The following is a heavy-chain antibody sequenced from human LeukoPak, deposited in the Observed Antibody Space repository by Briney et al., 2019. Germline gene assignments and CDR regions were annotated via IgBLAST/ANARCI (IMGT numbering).Heavy chain of an antibody. V-gene: IGHV4-34*01. D-gene: IGHD6-19*01. J-gene: IGHJ4*02. Sequence: SETLSLTCAVYGGSFSGYYWSWIRQPPGKGLEWIGEINHSGSTNYNPSLKSRVTISVDTSKNQFSLKVSSVTAADTGIYYCARAPEFSSGWLLDCWGQGSLVTVSS. CDR2: INHSGST. CDR1: GGSFSGYY. CDR3: ARAPEFSSGWLLDC.